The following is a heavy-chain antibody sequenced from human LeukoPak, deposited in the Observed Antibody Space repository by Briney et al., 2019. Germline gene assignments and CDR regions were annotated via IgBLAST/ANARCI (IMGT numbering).Heavy chain of an antibody. CDR1: GGSVSRSNW. CDR3: ARTEAFCSDTSCSNWFDP. J-gene: IGHJ5*02. Sequence: SSGTLSLTCAVSGGSVSRSNWWNWVRQPPGKGLEWIGEIHHSGSTNYNPSLKSRVTMSVDKSKNQFSLKLSPVTAADTAVYYCARTEAFCSDTSCSNWFDPWGQGTLVTVSS. V-gene: IGHV4-4*02. CDR2: IHHSGST. D-gene: IGHD2-2*01.